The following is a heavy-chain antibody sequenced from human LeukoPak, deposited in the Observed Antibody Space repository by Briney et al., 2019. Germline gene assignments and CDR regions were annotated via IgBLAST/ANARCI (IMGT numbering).Heavy chain of an antibody. D-gene: IGHD3-10*01. CDR3: ARGLVGYYAMDV. Sequence: GGSLRLSCAASGFTFSGYEMNWVRQAPGKGLEWISYISSSGSNIYYADSVKGRLSVSRDNAKNSLYLQMNSLRVEDTAVYYCARGLVGYYAMDVWGQGTTVTVSS. CDR2: ISSSGSNI. CDR1: GFTFSGYE. V-gene: IGHV3-48*03. J-gene: IGHJ6*02.